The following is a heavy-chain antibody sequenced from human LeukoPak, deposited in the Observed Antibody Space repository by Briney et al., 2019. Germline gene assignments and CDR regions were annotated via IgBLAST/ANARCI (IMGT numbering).Heavy chain of an antibody. Sequence: GGSLRLSCAASGFTFSSYSMNWVRQAPGKGLEWVSYISSSSSTIYYADSLKGRFTISRDNAKNSLHLHMNSLRDEDTAVYYCARDTSSSWYVSYGMDVWGQGTSVTVSS. CDR2: ISSSSSTI. J-gene: IGHJ6*02. D-gene: IGHD6-13*01. CDR3: ARDTSSSWYVSYGMDV. CDR1: GFTFSSYS. V-gene: IGHV3-48*02.